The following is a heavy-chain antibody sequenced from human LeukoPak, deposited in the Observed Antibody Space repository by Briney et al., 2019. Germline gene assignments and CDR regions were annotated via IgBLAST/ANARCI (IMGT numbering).Heavy chain of an antibody. D-gene: IGHD3-16*01. CDR1: GYTFRDHG. J-gene: IGHJ4*02. V-gene: IGHV3-23*01. Sequence: GRSLRLSCAASGYTFRDHGMAWLRQVPGRGLEWLANVNGAGIGTYYAPTVKGRFTISRDNSKNSVYLKMITLRAAATALYYCAKVSVCYACYFDYWCQGILVTVSS. CDR2: VNGAGIGT. CDR3: AKVSVCYACYFDY.